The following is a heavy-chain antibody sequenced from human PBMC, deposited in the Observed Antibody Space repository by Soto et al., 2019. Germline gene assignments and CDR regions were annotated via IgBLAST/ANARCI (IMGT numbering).Heavy chain of an antibody. CDR3: AYCSCGRWTAAYFQH. CDR1: GFSLSTSGVG. CDR2: IYWDDDK. D-gene: IGHD2-15*01. Sequence: QITLKESGPTLVKPTQTLTLTCTFSGFSLSTSGVGVGWIRQPPGKALEWLALIYWDDDKRYSPSLKSRLTITKDTSKNQVVLTMTNIDPVDTAKYYCAYCSCGRWTAAYFQHWVQGTLVTVSS. J-gene: IGHJ1*01. V-gene: IGHV2-5*02.